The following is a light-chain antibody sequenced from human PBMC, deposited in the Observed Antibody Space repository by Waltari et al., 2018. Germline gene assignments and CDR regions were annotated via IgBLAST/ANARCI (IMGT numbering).Light chain of an antibody. CDR1: TSNIGNKY. V-gene: IGLV1-51*01. CDR3: ETWDSSLSAWV. J-gene: IGLJ3*02. Sequence: QSVLTQPPSVSAAPGQKVTISCSGSTSNIGNKYVSWYQQLHATAPKLLIYDNCKRPSGIPDRFSGSKSGTSATLGITGLQTGDEANYSCETWDSSLSAWVFGGGTMLTVL. CDR2: DNC.